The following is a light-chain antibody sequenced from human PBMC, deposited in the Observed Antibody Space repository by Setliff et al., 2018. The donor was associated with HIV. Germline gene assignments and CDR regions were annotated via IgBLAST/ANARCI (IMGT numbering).Light chain of an antibody. CDR3: SSYTSSSLYV. V-gene: IGLV2-14*01. CDR2: EVS. J-gene: IGLJ1*01. Sequence: QSVLTQPASVSGSPGQSITISCTGTSSDVGGYNYVSWYQRHPGRAPKLMICEVSNRPSGVSNRFSGSKSGNTASLTISGLQADDEADYYCSSYTSSSLYVFGTGTRSPS. CDR1: SSDVGGYNY.